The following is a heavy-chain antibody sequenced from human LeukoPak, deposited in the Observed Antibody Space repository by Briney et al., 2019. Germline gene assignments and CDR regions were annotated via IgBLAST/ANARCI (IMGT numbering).Heavy chain of an antibody. CDR2: IKQDGSEK. V-gene: IGHV3-7*03. CDR3: ARFGTWGTSSEY. D-gene: IGHD6-6*01. CDR1: GFTFSSSW. Sequence: GGSLRLSCAASGFTFSSSWMSWVRQAPGKGLEWVANIKQDGSEKYYVDSVKGRFTISRDNSKNTLYLQMNSLRAEDTAVYYCARFGTWGTSSEYWGQGTLVTVFS. J-gene: IGHJ4*02.